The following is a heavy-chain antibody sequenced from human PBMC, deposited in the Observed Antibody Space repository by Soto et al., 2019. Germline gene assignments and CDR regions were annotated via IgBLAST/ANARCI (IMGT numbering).Heavy chain of an antibody. CDR3: ARVISSREEYFDY. CDR1: GDSISDSRW. Sequence: QVQLQESGPGLVKPSGTLSLTCAVSGDSISDSRWWSWVRRPPGKGLEWIGEISHSGNTNYNPSLKSRVTMSIDQAKNQFSLNLTSVTAADTAVYYCARVISSREEYFDYWGQGTLVTVSP. CDR2: ISHSGNT. D-gene: IGHD2-2*01. J-gene: IGHJ4*02. V-gene: IGHV4-4*02.